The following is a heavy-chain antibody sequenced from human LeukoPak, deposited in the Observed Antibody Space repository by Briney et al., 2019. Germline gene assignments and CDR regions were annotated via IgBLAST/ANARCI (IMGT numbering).Heavy chain of an antibody. CDR1: GFTFSSYS. CDR3: ARVLDCTNGVCYGNYYGMDV. V-gene: IGHV3-21*01. Sequence: GGSLRLSCAASGFTFSSYSMNWVRQAPGKGLEWVSSISSSSYIYYADSVKGRFTISRDNAKNSLYLQMNSLRAEDTAVYYCARVLDCTNGVCYGNYYGMDVWGQGTTVTVSS. CDR2: ISSSSYI. J-gene: IGHJ6*02. D-gene: IGHD2-8*01.